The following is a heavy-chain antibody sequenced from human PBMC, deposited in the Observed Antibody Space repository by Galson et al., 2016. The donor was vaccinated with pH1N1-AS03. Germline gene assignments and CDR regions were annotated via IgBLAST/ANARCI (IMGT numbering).Heavy chain of an antibody. J-gene: IGHJ4*02. CDR1: GYTFTNYG. CDR3: ARSGSGSFYEGDF. V-gene: IGHV1-18*01. CDR2: IGTYT. Sequence: SVKVACKASGYTFTNYGISWVRQYPGQGLEYMGWIGTYTIYAQTLQGRVTMTTDTSTSTAYMELRSLRSDDTAVYYCARSGSGSFYEGDFWGQGTLVSVSS. D-gene: IGHD3-10*01.